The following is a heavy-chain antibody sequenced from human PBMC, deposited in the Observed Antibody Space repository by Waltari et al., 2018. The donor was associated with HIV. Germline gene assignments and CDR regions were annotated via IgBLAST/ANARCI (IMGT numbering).Heavy chain of an antibody. V-gene: IGHV4-61*02. D-gene: IGHD3-3*01. CDR2: IYTSGST. CDR1: GGSISSGSYY. Sequence: QVQLQESGPGLVKPSQTLSLTCTVSGGSISSGSYYWSWIRQPAGKGLEWIGRIYTSGSTNYNPALKGRVTISVDTPKNQFSLKLSSVTAADTAVYYCAGQYYDFWSAPEDYWGQGTLVTVSS. J-gene: IGHJ4*02. CDR3: AGQYYDFWSAPEDY.